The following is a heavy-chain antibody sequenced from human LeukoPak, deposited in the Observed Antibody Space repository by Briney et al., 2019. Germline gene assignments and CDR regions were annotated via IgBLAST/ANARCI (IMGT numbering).Heavy chain of an antibody. J-gene: IGHJ6*03. CDR1: GGSISSHY. Sequence: SETLSLTCTVSGGSISSHYWSWIRQPPGKGLEWIGYIYYSGSTNYNPSLKSRATISVDTSKNQFSLKLSSVIAADTAVYYCARDSAYYDFWSGYPSGYMDVWGKGTTVTVSS. V-gene: IGHV4-59*11. CDR3: ARDSAYYDFWSGYPSGYMDV. D-gene: IGHD3-3*01. CDR2: IYYSGST.